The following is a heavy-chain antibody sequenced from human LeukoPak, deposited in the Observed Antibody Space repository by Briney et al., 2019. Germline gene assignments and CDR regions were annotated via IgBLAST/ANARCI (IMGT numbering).Heavy chain of an antibody. CDR1: GGTFGGGDSNTYA. D-gene: IGHD3-22*01. CDR3: ARGGVGYYYDSSGYYAHY. Sequence: SVKVSCKASGGTFGGGDSNTYAINWVRQAHGQGLEWLGRINPTLGIANYPQKFQGRVTITADEIASTAYMELSRLRSDDTAVYYCARGGVGYYYDSSGYYAHYWGQGTLVTVSS. J-gene: IGHJ4*02. V-gene: IGHV1-69*04. CDR2: INPTLGIA.